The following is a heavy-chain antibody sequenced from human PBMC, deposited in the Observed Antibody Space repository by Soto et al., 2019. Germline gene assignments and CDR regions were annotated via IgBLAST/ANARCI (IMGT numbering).Heavy chain of an antibody. CDR2: IYYSGST. V-gene: IGHV4-59*08. D-gene: IGHD3-16*01. CDR3: ARGPYYDLIWNYYYMDV. Sequence: QVQLQESGPGLVKPSETLSLNCRVSGGSISGHYWSWVRQTPGEGLECVGYIYYSGSTNYNPSLKSRVTISVDTSKNHFSLRLTSVTAADTAVYYCARGPYYDLIWNYYYMDVWGKGTTVTVSS. CDR1: GGSISGHY. J-gene: IGHJ6*03.